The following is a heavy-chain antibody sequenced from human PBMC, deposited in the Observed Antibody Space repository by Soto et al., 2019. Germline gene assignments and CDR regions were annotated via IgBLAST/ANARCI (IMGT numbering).Heavy chain of an antibody. CDR3: ARSQTIVVVVAEGAFDI. D-gene: IGHD2-15*01. V-gene: IGHV3-7*01. CDR1: GFTFSSYC. J-gene: IGHJ3*02. CDR2: IKQDGSEK. Sequence: EVQLVESGGGLVQPGGSLRLSCAASGFTFSSYCMSWVRQAPGKGLEWVANIKQDGSEKYYVDSVKGRFTISKDNAKNSLNLQMNSLRNDDTAVYYCARSQTIVVVVAEGAFDIWGQGTMVTVSS.